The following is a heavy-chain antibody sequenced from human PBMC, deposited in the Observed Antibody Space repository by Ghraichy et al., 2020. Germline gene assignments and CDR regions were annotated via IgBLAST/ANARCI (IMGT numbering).Heavy chain of an antibody. D-gene: IGHD1-20*01. V-gene: IGHV3-30*02. CDR2: MRYDGSYE. CDR3: AKAGITGLDY. Sequence: GESLRLSCAASGFTFSSFGMHWVRQAPGKGLEWVAFMRYDGSYEYYAESVKGRFTISRDNSKNTLYLQMNSLRAEDTAVYYCAKAGITGLDYWGQGTLVTVSS. CDR1: GFTFSSFG. J-gene: IGHJ4*02.